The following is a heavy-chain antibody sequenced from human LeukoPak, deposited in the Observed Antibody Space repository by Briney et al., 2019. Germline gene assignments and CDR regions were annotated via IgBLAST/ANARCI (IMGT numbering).Heavy chain of an antibody. D-gene: IGHD2-21*02. V-gene: IGHV4-34*01. CDR2: INHSGST. Sequence: SETLSLTCAVYGGSFSGYYWSWIRQPPGKGLEWIGEINHSGSTNYNPSLKSRVTISVDTSKNQFSLKLSSVTAADTAVYYCARGGVLHCGGDCFHFDYWGQGTLVTVSS. CDR1: GGSFSGYY. J-gene: IGHJ4*02. CDR3: ARGGVLHCGGDCFHFDY.